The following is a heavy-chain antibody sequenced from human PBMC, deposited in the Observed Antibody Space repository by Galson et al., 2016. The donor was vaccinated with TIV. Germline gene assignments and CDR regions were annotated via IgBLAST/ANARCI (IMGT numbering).Heavy chain of an antibody. J-gene: IGHJ6*02. CDR1: GDSVSGNTAA. Sequence: CAISGDSVSGNTAAWNWVRQSPSRGLEWLGRTYYTSKWNTDYAVSVKGRIIIRPDTSMNQVSLPLSSVSPDDTAVYYCSRGNWNYGMGGAMDVWGRGTTVTVSS. CDR2: TYYTSKWNT. CDR3: SRGNWNYGMGGAMDV. V-gene: IGHV6-1*01. D-gene: IGHD1-7*01.